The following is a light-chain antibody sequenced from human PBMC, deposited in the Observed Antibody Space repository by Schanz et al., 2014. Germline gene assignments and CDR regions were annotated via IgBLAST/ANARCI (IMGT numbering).Light chain of an antibody. J-gene: IGKJ1*01. CDR3: QQYHDWWT. V-gene: IGKV3-20*01. CDR2: GAS. Sequence: EIVLTQSPGTLSLSPGERATLSCRASQSVSSIYLAWYQQKPGQAPRLLIYGASSRATGIPDRFSGSGSGXDFTLTISSLQXXXXXXYYCQQYHDWWTFGQGTKVEIK. CDR1: QSVSSIY.